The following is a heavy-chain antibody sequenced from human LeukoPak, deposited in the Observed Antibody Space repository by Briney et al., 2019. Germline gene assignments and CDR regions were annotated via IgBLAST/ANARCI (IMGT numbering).Heavy chain of an antibody. V-gene: IGHV3-48*03. CDR2: ISSSGSTI. CDR1: GFTFSSYE. Sequence: QPGGSLRLSCAASGFTFSSYEMNWVRQAPGKWLEWVSYISSSGSTIYYADSVKGRFTISRDNAKNSLYLQMNSLRAEDTAVYYCARDADGPIDYWGQGTLVTVSS. J-gene: IGHJ4*02. CDR3: ARDADGPIDY.